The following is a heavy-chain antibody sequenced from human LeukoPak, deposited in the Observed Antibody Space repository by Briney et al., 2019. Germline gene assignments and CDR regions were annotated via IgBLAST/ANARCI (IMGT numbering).Heavy chain of an antibody. CDR3: AKDHRYYYDSSGYVDY. CDR1: GFTFSSYA. CDR2: ISGSGGNT. V-gene: IGHV3-23*01. Sequence: GGSLRLSCAASGFTFSSYAMRWVRQAPGMRLEWVSVISGSGGNTDYADSVKGRFTISRDNSKNTLYLQMSSLRAEDTAVYYCAKDHRYYYDSSGYVDYWGQGTLVTVSS. J-gene: IGHJ4*02. D-gene: IGHD3-22*01.